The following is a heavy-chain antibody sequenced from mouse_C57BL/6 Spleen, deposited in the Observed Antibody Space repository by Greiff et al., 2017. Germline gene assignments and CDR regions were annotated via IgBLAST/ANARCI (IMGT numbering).Heavy chain of an antibody. J-gene: IGHJ4*01. D-gene: IGHD2-2*01. V-gene: IGHV1-82*01. Sequence: QVQLQQSGPELVKPGASVKISCQASGYAFSSSWMNWVKQRPGKGLEWLGRIYPGDGDTNYNGKFKGKATLTADKSSSTAYMQLSSLTSEDSAVYFCARLWSRGAMDYWGQGTSVTVSS. CDR1: GYAFSSSW. CDR2: IYPGDGDT. CDR3: ARLWSRGAMDY.